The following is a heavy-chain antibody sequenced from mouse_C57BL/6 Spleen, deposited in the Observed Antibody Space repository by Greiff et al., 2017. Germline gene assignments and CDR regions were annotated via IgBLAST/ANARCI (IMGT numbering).Heavy chain of an antibody. J-gene: IGHJ3*01. Sequence: EVKLMESGGGLVKPGGSLKLSCAASGFTFSSYAMSWVRQTPEKRLEWVATISDGGSYTYYPDNVKGRFTISRDNAKNNLYLQMSHLKSEDTAMYYCARAQLTGTGWFAYWGQGTLVTVSA. CDR2: ISDGGSYT. CDR3: ARAQLTGTGWFAY. CDR1: GFTFSSYA. V-gene: IGHV5-4*03. D-gene: IGHD4-1*01.